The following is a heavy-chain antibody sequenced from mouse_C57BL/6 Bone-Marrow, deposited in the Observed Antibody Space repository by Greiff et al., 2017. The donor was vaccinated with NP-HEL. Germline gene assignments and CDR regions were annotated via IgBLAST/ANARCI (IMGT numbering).Heavy chain of an antibody. Sequence: VQLVESGAELVKPGASVKISCKASGYTFTDYYINWVKQRPGQGLEWIGKIGPGSGSTYYNEKFKGKATLTADKSSSTAYMQLSSLTSEDSAVYFCARRGTYYGSSYGYFDVWGTGTMVTVSS. D-gene: IGHD1-1*01. CDR1: GYTFTDYY. V-gene: IGHV1-77*01. J-gene: IGHJ1*03. CDR2: IGPGSGST. CDR3: ARRGTYYGSSYGYFDV.